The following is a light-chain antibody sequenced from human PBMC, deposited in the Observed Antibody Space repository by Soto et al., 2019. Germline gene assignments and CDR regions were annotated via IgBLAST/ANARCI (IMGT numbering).Light chain of an antibody. Sequence: AIQMTQSPSSLSASVGDSVTITCRASQGIRNDLGWYQQKPGKAPELLIYAASSLQSGVPSRFSGSGSGTDFTLTISSLQPEDFATYYCLQDYNYPRTVGQGTKVDIK. CDR1: QGIRND. J-gene: IGKJ1*01. CDR3: LQDYNYPRT. V-gene: IGKV1-6*01. CDR2: AAS.